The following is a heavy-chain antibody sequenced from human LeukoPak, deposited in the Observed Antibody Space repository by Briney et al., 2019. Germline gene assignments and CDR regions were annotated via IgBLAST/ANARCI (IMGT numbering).Heavy chain of an antibody. V-gene: IGHV1-8*01. CDR1: GYTFTSYD. D-gene: IGHD3-10*01. CDR2: MNPNSCNT. Sequence: ASVKVSCKASGYTFTSYDINRVRQATGQGLEWMGGMNPNSCNTGYAQKFQGRVTMTRNTSISTAYMELSSLRAEDTAVYYCARVGDDSHQGSTGGDWFDPWGQGTLVTVSS. J-gene: IGHJ5*02. CDR3: ARVGDDSHQGSTGGDWFDP.